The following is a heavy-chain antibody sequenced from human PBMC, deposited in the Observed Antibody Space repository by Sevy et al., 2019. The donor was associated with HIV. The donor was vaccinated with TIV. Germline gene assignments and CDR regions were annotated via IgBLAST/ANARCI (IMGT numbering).Heavy chain of an antibody. V-gene: IGHV1-69*13. CDR2: IIPIFGTA. CDR3: ARDTRGYSHGIGDGYYYYYMDV. CDR1: GGTFSSYA. Sequence: ASVKVSCKASGGTFSSYAISWVRQAPGQGLEWMGRIIPIFGTANYAQKFQGRVTITADESTSTAYMELSSLRSEDTAVYYCARDTRGYSHGIGDGYYYYYMDVWGKGTTVTVSS. J-gene: IGHJ6*03. D-gene: IGHD5-18*01.